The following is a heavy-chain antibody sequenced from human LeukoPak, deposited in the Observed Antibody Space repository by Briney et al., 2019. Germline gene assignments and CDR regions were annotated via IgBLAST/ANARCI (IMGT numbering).Heavy chain of an antibody. V-gene: IGHV1-18*01. CDR2: ISAYNGNT. CDR3: ARDHHDYGPQVGSNWFDP. D-gene: IGHD4-17*01. CDR1: GYTFTSYG. J-gene: IGHJ5*02. Sequence: GASVKVSCKASGYTFTSYGISWVRQAPGQGLEWMGWISAYNGNTNYAQKLQGRVTMTTDTSTSTAYMELRSLRSDDTAVYYCARDHHDYGPQVGSNWFDPWGQGTLVTVSS.